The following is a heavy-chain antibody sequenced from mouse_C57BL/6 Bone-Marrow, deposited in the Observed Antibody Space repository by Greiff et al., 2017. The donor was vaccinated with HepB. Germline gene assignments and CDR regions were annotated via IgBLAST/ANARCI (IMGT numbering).Heavy chain of an antibody. J-gene: IGHJ2*01. CDR2: IYPRSGNT. Sequence: VHLVESGAELARPGASVKLSCKASGYTFTSYGISWVKQRTGQGLEWIGEIYPRSGNTYYNEKFKGKATLTADKSSSTAYMELRSLTSEDSAVYFCARREAPYYSNYGFDYWGQGTTLTVSS. V-gene: IGHV1-81*01. CDR3: ARREAPYYSNYGFDY. D-gene: IGHD2-5*01. CDR1: GYTFTSYG.